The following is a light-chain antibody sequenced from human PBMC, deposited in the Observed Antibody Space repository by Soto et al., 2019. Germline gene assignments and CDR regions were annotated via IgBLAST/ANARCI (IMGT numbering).Light chain of an antibody. CDR1: QSVSSN. CDR3: QKYGNFWT. J-gene: IGKJ1*01. V-gene: IGKV3-20*01. CDR2: GAS. Sequence: DIVLTQSPGTLSLSPGERATLSCRASQSVSSNLAWYQQKPGQAPRLLIYGASSRATGIPDRVSGSGSGTDFSLTIRRLEPDDFAVYYCQKYGNFWTFGQGTKVDIK.